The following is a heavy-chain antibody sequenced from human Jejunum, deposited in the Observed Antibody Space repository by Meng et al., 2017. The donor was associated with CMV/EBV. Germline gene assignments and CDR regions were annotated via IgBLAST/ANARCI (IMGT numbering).Heavy chain of an antibody. CDR2: IVWHSGSI. D-gene: IGHD3-16*01. Sequence: TFENFAMPWVRQAPGKGLEWVAGIVWHSGSIGYADSVEGRFTISRDNAKNSLYLQMNSLTTEDTALYYCAKVSMAARRGTGGLDVWGQGTTVTVSS. J-gene: IGHJ6*02. CDR3: AKVSMAARRGTGGLDV. CDR1: TFENFA. V-gene: IGHV3-9*01.